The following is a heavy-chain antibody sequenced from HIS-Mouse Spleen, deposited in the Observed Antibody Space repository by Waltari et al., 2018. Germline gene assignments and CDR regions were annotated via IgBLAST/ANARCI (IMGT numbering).Heavy chain of an antibody. CDR1: GGSISSSSYY. CDR3: AREIPYSSSWYDWYFDL. D-gene: IGHD6-13*01. V-gene: IGHV4-39*07. J-gene: IGHJ2*01. CDR2: INYSVST. Sequence: QLQLQESGPGLVKPSETLSLTCTVSGGSISSSSYYWGWIRQPPGKGLEWIGSINYSVSTYYNPSLKSRVTISVDTSKNQFSLKLSSVTAADTAVYYCAREIPYSSSWYDWYFDLWGRGTLVTVSS.